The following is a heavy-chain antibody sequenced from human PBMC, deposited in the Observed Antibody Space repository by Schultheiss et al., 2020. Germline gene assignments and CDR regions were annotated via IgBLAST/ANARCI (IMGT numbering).Heavy chain of an antibody. CDR3: ARVVRNYYYYFDL. V-gene: IGHV4-61*08. CDR1: GGSISSGGYY. CDR2: IYYSGST. D-gene: IGHD3-10*01. Sequence: SETLSLTCTVSGGSISSGGYYWSWIRQHPGKGLEWIGYIYYSGSTNYNASLESRVTISVDTSKNQLSLSLRSVTAADTAVYYCARVVRNYYYYFDLWGPGILVTVSS. J-gene: IGHJ4*02.